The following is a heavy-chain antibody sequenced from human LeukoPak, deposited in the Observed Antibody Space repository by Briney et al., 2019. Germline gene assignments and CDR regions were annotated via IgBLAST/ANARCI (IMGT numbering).Heavy chain of an antibody. CDR3: ARDGVGGPYYYDSSGYRFDY. J-gene: IGHJ4*02. V-gene: IGHV1-69*05. Sequence: SVKVSCKASGGTFSSYAISWVRQAPGQGLEWMGRIIPIFGTANYAQKFQGRVTITTDESTSTAYMELSSLRSEDTAVYYCARDGVGGPYYYDSSGYRFDYWGQGTLVTISS. CDR2: IIPIFGTA. CDR1: GGTFSSYA. D-gene: IGHD3-22*01.